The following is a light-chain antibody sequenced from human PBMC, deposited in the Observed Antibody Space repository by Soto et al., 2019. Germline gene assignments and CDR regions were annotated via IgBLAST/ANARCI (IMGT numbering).Light chain of an antibody. J-gene: IGLJ1*01. Sequence: QSVLTQPPSASGSPGQSVTISCTGTSSDVGGYNYVSWYQQHPGKAPKLMIYEVSKRPSGVPDRFSGSKSGNTASLTVSGLQAEDEVDYYCSSYAGSNTHYVFGTGTKLTVL. CDR3: SSYAGSNTHYV. CDR2: EVS. V-gene: IGLV2-8*01. CDR1: SSDVGGYNY.